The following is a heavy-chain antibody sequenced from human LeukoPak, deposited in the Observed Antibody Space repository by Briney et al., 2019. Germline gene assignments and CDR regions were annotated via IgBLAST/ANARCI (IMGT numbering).Heavy chain of an antibody. Sequence: GGSLRLSCAASGFTFSSYAMSWVRQAPGKGLEWVSAISGSGGSTYYADSVKGRFTISRDNSKNTLYLQMNSLRAEDTAVYYCAKDLETAPVITYYYDSSGYSAWGQGTLVTVSS. D-gene: IGHD3-22*01. CDR2: ISGSGGST. CDR3: AKDLETAPVITYYYDSSGYSA. J-gene: IGHJ5*02. V-gene: IGHV3-23*01. CDR1: GFTFSSYA.